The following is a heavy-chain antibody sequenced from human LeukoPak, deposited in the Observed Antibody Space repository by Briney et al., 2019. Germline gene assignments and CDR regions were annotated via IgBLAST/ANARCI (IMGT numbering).Heavy chain of an antibody. V-gene: IGHV3-74*01. CDR1: GFTFSSYW. CDR3: ARDSRIAVAGTRYYYYYMDV. Sequence: GGSLRLSCAASGFTFSSYWMHWVRHAPGKGLVWVSRINTDGSSTSYADSVKGRFTISRDNAKNTLYLQMNSLRAEDTAVYYCARDSRIAVAGTRYYYYYMDVWGKGTTVTVSS. CDR2: INTDGSST. J-gene: IGHJ6*03. D-gene: IGHD6-19*01.